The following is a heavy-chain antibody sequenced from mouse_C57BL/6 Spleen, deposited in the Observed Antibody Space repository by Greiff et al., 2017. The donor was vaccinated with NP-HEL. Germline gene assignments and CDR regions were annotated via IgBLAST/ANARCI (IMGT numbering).Heavy chain of an antibody. CDR3: TRVGLNGGFAY. CDR2: IDPETGGT. CDR1: GYTFTDYE. D-gene: IGHD1-1*01. V-gene: IGHV1-15*01. J-gene: IGHJ3*01. Sequence: QVHVKQSGAELVRPGASVTLSCKASGYTFTDYEMHWVKQTPVHGLAWIGAIDPETGGTAYNQKFKGKAILTADKSSSTVYVELRSLTSEDAAVYYRTRVGLNGGFAYWGQGTLVTVSA.